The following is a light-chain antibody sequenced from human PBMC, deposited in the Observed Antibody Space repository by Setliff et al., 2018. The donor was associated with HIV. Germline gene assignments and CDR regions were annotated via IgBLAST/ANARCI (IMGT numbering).Light chain of an antibody. CDR3: SSYRSGSAPLI. V-gene: IGLV2-18*02. J-gene: IGLJ1*01. CDR2: ELS. CDR1: SSDIGSHNH. Sequence: QSVLTQPPSASGSPGQSVAISCTGTSSDIGSHNHVSWYQQYPGKAPKLMIYELSQRPSGVPDRFSASKSGNTASLTISGLRAEDEADYYRSSYRSGSAPLIFAAGTKVTVL.